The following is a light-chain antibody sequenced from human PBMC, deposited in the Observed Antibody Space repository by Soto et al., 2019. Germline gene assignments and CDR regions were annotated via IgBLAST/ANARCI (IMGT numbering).Light chain of an antibody. CDR3: QVWDSSSDHPV. CDR2: YDS. J-gene: IGLJ2*01. V-gene: IGLV3-21*04. Sequence: SYELTQPPSVPVAPGKTARITGGGNNIGGKSVHWYQQKQGQAPVLVIYYDSDRPSGIPERFSGPNSGNTASLTISRVEAEDEADYYCQVWDSSSDHPVFGGGTKLTVL. CDR1: NIGGKS.